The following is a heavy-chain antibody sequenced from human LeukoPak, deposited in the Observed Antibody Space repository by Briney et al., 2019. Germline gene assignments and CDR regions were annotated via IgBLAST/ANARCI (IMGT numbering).Heavy chain of an antibody. V-gene: IGHV3-9*01. CDR2: ISWNSGSI. CDR3: AKDNY. CDR1: GFTFDDYA. Sequence: LAGGSLRLSCAASGFTFDDYAMHWVRQAPGKGLEWVSGISWNSGSIGYADSVKGRFTISRDNAKNSLYLQMNSLRAEDTALHYCAKDNYWGQGTLVTVSS. J-gene: IGHJ4*02.